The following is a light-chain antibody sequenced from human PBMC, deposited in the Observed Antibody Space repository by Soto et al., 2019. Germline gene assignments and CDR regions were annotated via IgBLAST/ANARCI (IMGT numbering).Light chain of an antibody. Sequence: QSVLTQPRSVSGSPGQSVTISCTGTSSDVGDYNYVSWYQQHPGKAPKLLIYAVNMRPSGVPDRFSGSKSGNTASLTISGLQAEDEADYSCCSYAGCYTWVFGGGTKVTVL. CDR1: SSDVGDYNY. V-gene: IGLV2-11*01. J-gene: IGLJ3*02. CDR2: AVN. CDR3: CSYAGCYTWV.